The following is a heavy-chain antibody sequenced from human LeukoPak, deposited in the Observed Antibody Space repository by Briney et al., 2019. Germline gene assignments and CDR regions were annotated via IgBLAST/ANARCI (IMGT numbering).Heavy chain of an antibody. J-gene: IGHJ4*02. CDR3: ARQALLTLHFDY. CDR2: VYHSGST. D-gene: IGHD2-15*01. CDR1: GGSVSSDAYY. Sequence: NPSETLSLTCTVSGGSVSSDAYYWSWIRQPPGKGLEWIGYVYHSGSTYYNPSLKSRVTISVDRSKNQFSLKLSSVTAADTAVYYCARQALLTLHFDYWGQGTLVTVSS. V-gene: IGHV4-30-2*01.